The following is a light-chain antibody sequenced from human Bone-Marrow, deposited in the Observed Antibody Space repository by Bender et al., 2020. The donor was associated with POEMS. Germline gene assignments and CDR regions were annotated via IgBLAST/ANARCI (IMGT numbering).Light chain of an antibody. J-gene: IGLJ3*02. Sequence: QSALTQPASVSGSPGQSITISCTGTSSDVGSFNLLSWYQQHPGKAPKPLIYEGSKRPSGVSNRFSGSKSGNTASLTISGLQAEDEADYYCCSYAGSSTWVFGGGTKLTVV. V-gene: IGLV2-23*01. CDR2: EGS. CDR3: CSYAGSSTWV. CDR1: SSDVGSFNL.